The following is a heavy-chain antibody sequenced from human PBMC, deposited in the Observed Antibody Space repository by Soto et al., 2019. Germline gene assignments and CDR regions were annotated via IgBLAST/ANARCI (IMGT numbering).Heavy chain of an antibody. Sequence: QVQLVQSGAAVKKPGASVKVSCKASGYSFSSYYIHWVRQAPGQGLEWVVIIDPNSGSTRYAQKFQGRVTMTRDTSTSTVYMALSSLRSDDTAVYYCSRGKEDSGVWDWFAPWGQGTLVTVSS. CDR1: GYSFSSYY. CDR2: IDPNSGST. CDR3: SRGKEDSGVWDWFAP. V-gene: IGHV1-46*01. D-gene: IGHD6-13*01. J-gene: IGHJ5*02.